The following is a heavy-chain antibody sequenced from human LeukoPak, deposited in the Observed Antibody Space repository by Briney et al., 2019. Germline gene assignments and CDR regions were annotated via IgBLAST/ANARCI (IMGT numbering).Heavy chain of an antibody. J-gene: IGHJ6*03. CDR2: IHPGDSDI. D-gene: IGHD1-26*01. V-gene: IGHV5-51*01. CDR1: GYSFSTYW. CDR3: ARAGVSYWDYHMDV. Sequence: GESLKISCKGSGYSFSTYWIAWVRQMPGKGLEWMAIIHPGDSDIKYSPSFQGQVTISADKSISTAYLQWSSLKASDSAIYYCARAGVSYWDYHMDVWGKGTTVTVSS.